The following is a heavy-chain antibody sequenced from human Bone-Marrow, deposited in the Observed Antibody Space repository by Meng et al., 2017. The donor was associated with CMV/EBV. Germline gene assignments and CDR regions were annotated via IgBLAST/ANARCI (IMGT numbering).Heavy chain of an antibody. CDR3: ARPPVGLTTTTGRVDY. D-gene: IGHD4-11*01. Sequence: GGSLRLSCAASGFTFSSYAMHWVRQAPGKGLEWVAVISYDGSNKYYADSVKGRFTISRDNSKNTLYLQMNSLRAEDTAVYYCARPPVGLTTTTGRVDYWGQGTLVTVSS. V-gene: IGHV3-30-3*01. CDR2: ISYDGSNK. J-gene: IGHJ4*02. CDR1: GFTFSSYA.